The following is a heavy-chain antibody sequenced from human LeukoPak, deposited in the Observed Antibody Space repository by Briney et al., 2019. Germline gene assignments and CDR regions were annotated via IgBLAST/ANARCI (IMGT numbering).Heavy chain of an antibody. CDR2: ISYDGSNK. CDR3: ARVMRRYFDWYYGMDV. V-gene: IGHV3-30*03. D-gene: IGHD3-9*01. J-gene: IGHJ6*02. Sequence: PGGSLRLSCAASGFTFSSYSMHWVHQAPGKGLEWVAVISYDGSNKYYADSVKGRFTISRDNSKNTLYLQMNSLRAEDTAVYYCARVMRRYFDWYYGMDVWGQGTTVTVSS. CDR1: GFTFSSYS.